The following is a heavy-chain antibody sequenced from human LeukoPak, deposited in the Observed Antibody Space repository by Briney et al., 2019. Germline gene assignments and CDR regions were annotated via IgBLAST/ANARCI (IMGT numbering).Heavy chain of an antibody. Sequence: SETLSLTCTVSGGSVSSYYWSWIRQPAGEGLEWIGRIYSSGSTDYNPSLKSRVTMSVDTSKNQFFLKLSSVTAADTAVYYCARGAMVRGLGRNWFDPWGQGTLVTVSS. J-gene: IGHJ5*02. CDR1: GGSVSSYY. V-gene: IGHV4-4*07. CDR3: ARGAMVRGLGRNWFDP. D-gene: IGHD3-10*01. CDR2: IYSSGST.